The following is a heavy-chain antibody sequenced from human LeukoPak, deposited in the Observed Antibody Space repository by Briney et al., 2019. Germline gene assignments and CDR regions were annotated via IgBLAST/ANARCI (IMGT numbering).Heavy chain of an antibody. CDR3: AKARAGDITAAFNY. J-gene: IGHJ4*02. Sequence: GGSLRLSCAASGFTFSSYWMNWARQAPGKGLEWVSGITSGANTYYADSVKGRFTISRDNSENTLNLQMNSLRAEDTAIYYCAKARAGDITAAFNYWGQGTLVTVSS. CDR1: GFTFSSYW. CDR2: ITSGANT. D-gene: IGHD6-13*01. V-gene: IGHV3-23*01.